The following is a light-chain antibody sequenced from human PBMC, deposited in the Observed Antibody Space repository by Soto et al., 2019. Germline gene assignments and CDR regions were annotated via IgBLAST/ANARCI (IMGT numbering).Light chain of an antibody. CDR2: DVS. CDR3: SSYTSSSTL. J-gene: IGLJ2*01. V-gene: IGLV2-14*01. Sequence: QSALTQPASVSGSPGQSITISCTGTSSDVGGYNYVSWYQQHPGKAPKLMIYDVSNRPSGVSKRFSGSKSGNTASLIISGLQAEDEADYYCSSYTSSSTLFGGGTKLTVL. CDR1: SSDVGGYNY.